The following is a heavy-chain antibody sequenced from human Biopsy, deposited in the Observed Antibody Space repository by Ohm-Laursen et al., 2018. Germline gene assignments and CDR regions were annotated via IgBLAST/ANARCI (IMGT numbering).Heavy chain of an antibody. V-gene: IGHV3-21*04. J-gene: IGHJ4*02. Sequence: SLRLSCAASGFPFTGFSMDWVRQAPGKGLEWVASITSGSSYIYYADSVKGRFTISRDNPKNSLYLQMNSLRTEDTALYYCAKGAGSSRSQGFDYWGQGILVTVSS. CDR2: ITSGSSYI. CDR1: GFPFTGFS. D-gene: IGHD6-13*01. CDR3: AKGAGSSRSQGFDY.